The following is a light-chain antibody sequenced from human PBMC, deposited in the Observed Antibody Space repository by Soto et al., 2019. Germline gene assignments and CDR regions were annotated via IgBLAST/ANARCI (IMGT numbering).Light chain of an antibody. CDR2: DNN. J-gene: IGLJ1*01. CDR3: GTWDSSLSDPYV. CDR1: SSNIGNNY. V-gene: IGLV1-51*01. Sequence: QSVLTQPPSVSAAPGQKVTISCSGSSSNIGNNYVSWYQQLPGTAPKLLIYDNNKRPSEIPDRFSGSKSGTSATLGITGLQTGDEADYYCGTWDSSLSDPYVFGTGTRGTV.